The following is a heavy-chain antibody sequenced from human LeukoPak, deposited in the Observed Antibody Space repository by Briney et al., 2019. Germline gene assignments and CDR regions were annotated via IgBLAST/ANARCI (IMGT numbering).Heavy chain of an antibody. CDR3: AREDAGRGWFDP. CDR2: IYYSGGT. J-gene: IGHJ5*02. D-gene: IGHD3-10*01. V-gene: IGHV4-39*02. CDR1: GGSISSSTYF. Sequence: SETLSLTCTVSGGSISSSTYFWGWARPPPGKGLECIGSIYYSGGTYCNPSLKSRVSISVDTSKNQFFLKLSSVTAADTAVYYCAREDAGRGWFDPWGQGTLVTVSS.